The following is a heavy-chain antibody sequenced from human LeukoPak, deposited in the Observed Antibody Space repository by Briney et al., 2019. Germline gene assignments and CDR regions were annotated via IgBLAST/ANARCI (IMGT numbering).Heavy chain of an antibody. Sequence: PETPSLTCTLSGGSISSYYWSWIRQPPGKGLEWIGYIYYSGSTNYNPSLKSRVTISVDTSKNQFSLKLSSVTAADTAVYYCARQTRSSRIGGSNTYYFDYWGQGTLVTVSS. CDR3: ARQTRSSRIGGSNTYYFDY. V-gene: IGHV4-59*08. CDR1: GGSISSYY. CDR2: IYYSGST. J-gene: IGHJ4*02. D-gene: IGHD2-15*01.